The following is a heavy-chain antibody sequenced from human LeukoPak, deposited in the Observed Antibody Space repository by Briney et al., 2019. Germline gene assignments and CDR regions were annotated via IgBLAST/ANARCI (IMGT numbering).Heavy chain of an antibody. D-gene: IGHD4-17*01. CDR3: ARDPYNGYYGDDYYYYMDV. V-gene: IGHV3-21*01. CDR2: ITRDSIYT. J-gene: IGHJ6*03. Sequence: GGSLRLSCAASGFTFSSYEMNWVRQTPGKGLEWVSSITRDSIYTFYADSVKGRFTISRDNAKNSLSLQMNSLRAEDTAVYYCARDPYNGYYGDDYYYYMDVWGKGTTVTISS. CDR1: GFTFSSYE.